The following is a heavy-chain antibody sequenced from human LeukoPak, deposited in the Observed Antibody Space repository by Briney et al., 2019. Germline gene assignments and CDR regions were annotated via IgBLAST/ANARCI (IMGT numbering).Heavy chain of an antibody. Sequence: SETLSLTCTVSGGSISSYYWSWIRQPPGKGLEWIGYIYYSGSTNYNPSLKSRVTISVDTSKNQFSLKLSSVTAADTAVYYCASILYGANGFDYWGQGTQVTVSS. D-gene: IGHD4/OR15-4a*01. CDR1: GGSISSYY. V-gene: IGHV4-59*01. CDR2: IYYSGST. CDR3: ASILYGANGFDY. J-gene: IGHJ4*02.